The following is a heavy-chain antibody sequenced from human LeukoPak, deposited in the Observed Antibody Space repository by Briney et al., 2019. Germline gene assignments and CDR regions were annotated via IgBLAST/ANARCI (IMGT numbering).Heavy chain of an antibody. V-gene: IGHV4-30-2*01. J-gene: IGHJ3*02. Sequence: PSETLSLTCTVSGGSISSGGYYWSWIRQPPGKGLEWIGYIYHSGSTYYNPSLKSRVTISVDTSKNQFSLKLSSVTAADTAVYYCARHSGYHDAFDIWGQGTMVTVSS. CDR2: IYHSGST. CDR1: GGSISSGGYY. D-gene: IGHD3-22*01. CDR3: ARHSGYHDAFDI.